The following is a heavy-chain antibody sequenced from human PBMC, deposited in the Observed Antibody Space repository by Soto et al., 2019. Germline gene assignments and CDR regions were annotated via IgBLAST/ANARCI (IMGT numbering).Heavy chain of an antibody. Sequence: QVQLVQSGAEVKKPGSSVKVSCKASGGTFSSYAISWVRQAPGQGLEWMGGIIPIFGTANYAQKFQGRVTITADESTSTAYMKLSSLRSEDTAVYYCARYHNWNYERWFDPWGQGTLVTVSS. J-gene: IGHJ5*02. CDR3: ARYHNWNYERWFDP. V-gene: IGHV1-69*01. CDR2: IIPIFGTA. D-gene: IGHD1-7*01. CDR1: GGTFSSYA.